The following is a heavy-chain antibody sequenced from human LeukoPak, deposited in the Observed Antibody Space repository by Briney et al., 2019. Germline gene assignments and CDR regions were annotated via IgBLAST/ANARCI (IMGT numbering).Heavy chain of an antibody. Sequence: GGSLRLSCAASGFTFSSYEMNWVRQAPGKGLEWVSYISNTGIKIHYADSVKGRFTISRDNAKNSLYLQMNSLRAEDTAVYYCATRHNWGRYWGQGTLVTVSS. CDR1: GFTFSSYE. CDR3: ATRHNWGRY. CDR2: ISNTGIKI. J-gene: IGHJ4*02. V-gene: IGHV3-48*03. D-gene: IGHD7-27*01.